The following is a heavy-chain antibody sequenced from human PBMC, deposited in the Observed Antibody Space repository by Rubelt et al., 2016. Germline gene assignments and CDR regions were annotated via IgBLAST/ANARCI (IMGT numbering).Heavy chain of an antibody. CDR3: ASRYCSTTSCYHFDY. Sequence: QVQLVQSGAEVRKPGSSVKVSCKTSGGTFGSDAISWVRQAPGQGLEWMGGIIPILGVANYAQKFQGRVTITADKSTSTAYMELSSLTSEDTAVYYCASRYCSTTSCYHFDYWGQGTLVTVSS. D-gene: IGHD2-2*01. CDR2: IIPILGVA. V-gene: IGHV1-69*10. J-gene: IGHJ4*02. CDR1: GGTFGSDA.